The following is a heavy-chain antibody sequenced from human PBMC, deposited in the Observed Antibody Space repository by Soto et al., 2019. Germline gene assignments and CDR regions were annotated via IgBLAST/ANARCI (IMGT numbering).Heavy chain of an antibody. V-gene: IGHV1-18*01. J-gene: IGHJ4*02. CDR1: GYTFTSYG. CDR3: ARARGYYCSGGSCYPGYYFDY. CDR2: IRAYNGNT. Sequence: QVQLVQSGAEVKKPGASVKVSCKASGYTFTSYGISWVRQAPGQGLEWMGWIRAYNGNTNYAQKLQGRVSMNTDPSSSTAYMELTSLRSDDTTVYYCARARGYYCSGGSCYPGYYFDYWGQGTLVTVST. D-gene: IGHD2-15*01.